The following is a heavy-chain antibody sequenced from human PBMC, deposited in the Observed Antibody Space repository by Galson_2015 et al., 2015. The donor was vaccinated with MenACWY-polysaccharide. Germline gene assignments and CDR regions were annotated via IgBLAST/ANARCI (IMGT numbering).Heavy chain of an antibody. V-gene: IGHV4-31*11. D-gene: IGHD4-11*01. CDR3: ALAVTDNHSDFLDQ. CDR1: GGSIDSEGYF. CDR2: TSPSGIA. Sequence: PLSLTCAVSGGSIDSEGYFWSWLRQRPGKGLEWIGYTSPSGIAFYNASLRGRFSISVDNSKNQFSLRVTSVTVSDAAVYFCALAVTDNHSDFLDQCGQGTLVTVSS. J-gene: IGHJ5*02.